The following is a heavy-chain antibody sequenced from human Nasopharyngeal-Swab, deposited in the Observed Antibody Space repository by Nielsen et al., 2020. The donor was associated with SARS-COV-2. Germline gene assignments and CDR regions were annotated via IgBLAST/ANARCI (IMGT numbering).Heavy chain of an antibody. CDR1: GLTFSSYW. D-gene: IGHD6-13*01. Sequence: GGSLRLSCAASGLTFSSYWMSWVRQAPGKGLEWVANIKQDGSEKYYVDSVKARFTISRDNAKNSLYLQMNSLRAEDTAVYYCARDSDIPYSGYGMDVWGQGTTVTVSS. V-gene: IGHV3-7*01. CDR3: ARDSDIPYSGYGMDV. J-gene: IGHJ6*02. CDR2: IKQDGSEK.